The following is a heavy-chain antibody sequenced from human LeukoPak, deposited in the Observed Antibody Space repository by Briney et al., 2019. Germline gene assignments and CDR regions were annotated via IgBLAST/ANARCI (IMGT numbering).Heavy chain of an antibody. D-gene: IGHD6-13*01. J-gene: IGHJ4*02. CDR2: ISSSSSYI. V-gene: IGHV3-21*04. Sequence: GGSLRLSCAAPGFTFSSYSMNWVRQAPGKGLEWVSSISSSSSYIYYADSVKGRFTISRDNAKNSLYLQMNSLRAEDTAVYYCARGGVRGAAAGTFCRYWGQGTLVTVSS. CDR1: GFTFSSYS. CDR3: ARGGVRGAAAGTFCRY.